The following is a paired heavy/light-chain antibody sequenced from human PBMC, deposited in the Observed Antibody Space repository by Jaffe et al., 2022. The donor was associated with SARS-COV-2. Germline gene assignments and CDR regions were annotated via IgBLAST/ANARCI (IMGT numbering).Heavy chain of an antibody. V-gene: IGHV3-48*02. D-gene: IGHD1-26*01. CDR3: ASPLPPYSGSSLGY. CDR1: GFTFSSYS. Sequence: EVQLVESGGGLVQPGGSLRLSCAASGFTFSSYSMNWVRQAPGKGLEWVSYISSSGSTITYADSVKGRFTISRDNAKNSLFLQMNSLRDEDTAVYYCASPLPPYSGSSLGYWGQGTLVTVSS. CDR2: ISSSGSTI. J-gene: IGHJ4*02.
Light chain of an antibody. Sequence: QTVVTQEPSFSVSPGGTVTLTCGLSSGSVSISNYPTWYQQTPGQAPRTLIYNTNTRSSGLPDRFSGSILGNKAALTITGAQADDESDYYCVLYMSSGIWVFGGGTKLTVL. CDR2: NTN. J-gene: IGLJ3*02. V-gene: IGLV8-61*01. CDR1: SGSVSISNY. CDR3: VLYMSSGIWV.